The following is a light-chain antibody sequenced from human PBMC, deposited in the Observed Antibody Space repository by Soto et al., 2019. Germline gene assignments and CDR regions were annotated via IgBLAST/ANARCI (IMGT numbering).Light chain of an antibody. Sequence: DIQMTQSPSTLSASVGDRVTITCRASQSISTWLAWYQQKPGKAPKLLIYRASNLESGVPFRFSGSGTGTEFTPTIRRLQAEDFCTFYCQQYNSYGVTFGQGTKLEIK. V-gene: IGKV1-5*03. CDR1: QSISTW. J-gene: IGKJ2*01. CDR2: RAS. CDR3: QQYNSYGVT.